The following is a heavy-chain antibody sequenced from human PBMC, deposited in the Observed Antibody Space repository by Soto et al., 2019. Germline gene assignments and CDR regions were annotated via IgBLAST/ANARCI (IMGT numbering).Heavy chain of an antibody. J-gene: IGHJ4*02. CDR2: ISYDGSNK. V-gene: IGHV3-30-3*01. CDR1: GFTFSSYA. D-gene: IGHD5-12*01. Sequence: QVQLVESGGGVVQPGRSLRLSCAASGFTFSSYAMHWVRQAPGKGLEWVAVISYDGSNKYYADSVKGRFTISRDNSKNTLYLQMNSLRAEDTAVYYCARPGDGGYASSDYWGQGTLVTVSS. CDR3: ARPGDGGYASSDY.